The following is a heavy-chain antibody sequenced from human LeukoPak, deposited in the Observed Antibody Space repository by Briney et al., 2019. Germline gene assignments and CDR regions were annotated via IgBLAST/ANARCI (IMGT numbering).Heavy chain of an antibody. J-gene: IGHJ4*02. Sequence: ASVKVSCKASGYTFTSYDINWVRPATGQGLEWMGWMNPNSGNTGYAQKFQGRVTMTRNTSISTVYMELSSLRSEDTAVYYCARYYGGNYDYFDYWGQGTLVTVSS. V-gene: IGHV1-8*01. CDR2: MNPNSGNT. D-gene: IGHD4-23*01. CDR3: ARYYGGNYDYFDY. CDR1: GYTFTSYD.